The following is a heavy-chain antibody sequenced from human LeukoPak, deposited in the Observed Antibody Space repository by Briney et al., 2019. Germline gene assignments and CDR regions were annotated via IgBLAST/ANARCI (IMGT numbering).Heavy chain of an antibody. V-gene: IGHV3-7*03. J-gene: IGHJ3*02. CDR3: AKERGTAGECAFDI. D-gene: IGHD3-10*01. Sequence: PGGSLRLSCAASGFTFSANWISWVRRAPGKGLEWVANINPDGRQKYYVDSVNGRFTISRDNAKNSLYLQMNSLRAEDTAVYYCAKERGTAGECAFDIWGQGTLVAVS. CDR2: INPDGRQK. CDR1: GFTFSANW.